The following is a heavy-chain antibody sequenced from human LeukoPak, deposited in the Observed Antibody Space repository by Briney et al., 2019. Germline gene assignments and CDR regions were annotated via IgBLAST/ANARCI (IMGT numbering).Heavy chain of an antibody. CDR2: MNPNGGNT. CDR3: ARVSGYYDFWSGYFYYYYYYMDV. J-gene: IGHJ6*03. V-gene: IGHV1-8*03. Sequence: ASVKVSCKASGYTFTSYDINWVRQATGQGLEWMGWMNPNGGNTGYAQKFQGRVTITRNTSISTAYMELSSLRSEDTAVYYCARVSGYYDFWSGYFYYYYYYMDVWGKGTTVTVSS. CDR1: GYTFTSYD. D-gene: IGHD3-3*01.